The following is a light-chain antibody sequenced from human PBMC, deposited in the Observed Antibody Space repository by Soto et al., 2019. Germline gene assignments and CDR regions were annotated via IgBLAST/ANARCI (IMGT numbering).Light chain of an antibody. CDR1: QSISSW. Sequence: DIQMTQSPSTLSASVGDRVTITCRASQSISSWLAWYQQKPGKDPTLLIYKASSFESGVPSRFSGSGSGTEFTLTISSLQPDDFATYYCQQYNSYWWTFGQGSKVEIK. CDR3: QQYNSYWWT. J-gene: IGKJ1*01. CDR2: KAS. V-gene: IGKV1-5*03.